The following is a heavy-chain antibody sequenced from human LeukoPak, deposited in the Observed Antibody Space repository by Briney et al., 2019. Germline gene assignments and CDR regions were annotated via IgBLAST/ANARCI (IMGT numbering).Heavy chain of an antibody. J-gene: IGHJ5*02. CDR2: IKPDGSAG. CDR3: VPHFGVGNNINH. CDR1: GFTFSHFW. D-gene: IGHD3-3*01. Sequence: GGSLRLSCAASGFTFSHFWMSWVRQAPGKGLQWVANIKPDGSAGYYVDSVRGRFTISRDNAKISLYLQMNSLRVEDTAVYFCVPHFGVGNNINHWGQGTLVTVSS. V-gene: IGHV3-7*01.